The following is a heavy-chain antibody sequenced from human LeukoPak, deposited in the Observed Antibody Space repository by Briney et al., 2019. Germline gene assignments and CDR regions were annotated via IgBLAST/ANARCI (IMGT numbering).Heavy chain of an antibody. Sequence: PSETLSLTCAVSGASISSFYWSWIRQPPGKGLEWIGYVFYTGDTNYNPSLKSRVTVSLDTFKSQVSLSLTSVTAADTAVYYCARDDASRDGYNYGSGWYFDLWGRGTLVTVSS. CDR3: ARDDASRDGYNYGSGWYFDL. CDR2: VFYTGDT. CDR1: GASISSFY. J-gene: IGHJ2*01. V-gene: IGHV4-59*12. D-gene: IGHD5-12*01.